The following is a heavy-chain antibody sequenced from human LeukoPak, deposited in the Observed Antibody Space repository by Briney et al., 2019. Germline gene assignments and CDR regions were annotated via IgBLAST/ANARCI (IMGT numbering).Heavy chain of an antibody. Sequence: GGSLRLSCAASGFTFSSYSMNWVRQAPGKGLEWVSSISSSSSYIYYADSVKGRFTISRDNAKNSMYLQMNRQRAEDTAVYYCARATRPFGVVYSAGYYYYMDVWGKGTTVTVSS. CDR1: GFTFSSYS. J-gene: IGHJ6*03. V-gene: IGHV3-21*01. CDR3: ARATRPFGVVYSAGYYYYMDV. D-gene: IGHD3-3*01. CDR2: ISSSSSYI.